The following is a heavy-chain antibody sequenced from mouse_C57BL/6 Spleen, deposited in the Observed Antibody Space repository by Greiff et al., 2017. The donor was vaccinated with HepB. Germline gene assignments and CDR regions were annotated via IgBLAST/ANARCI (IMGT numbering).Heavy chain of an antibody. CDR3: FHYGAY. CDR1: GYTFTSYW. J-gene: IGHJ3*01. V-gene: IGHV1-69*01. CDR2: IDPSDSYT. D-gene: IGHD1-1*02. Sequence: QVQLQQPGAELVMPGASVKLSCKASGYTFTSYWMHWVKQRPGQGLEWIGEIDPSDSYTNYNQKFKGKSTLTVDKSSSTAYMQLSSLTSEDSAVYYCFHYGAYWGQGTLVTVSA.